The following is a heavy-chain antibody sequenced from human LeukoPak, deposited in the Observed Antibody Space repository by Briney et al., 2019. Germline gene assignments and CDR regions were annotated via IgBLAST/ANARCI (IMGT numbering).Heavy chain of an antibody. J-gene: IGHJ4*02. CDR3: ARGPLRSGYYYVGDY. Sequence: ASVKVSCKASGYTFTSYYMRWVRQAPGQGLEWMGIINPSGGSTSYAQKFQGRVTMTRDTSTSTVYMELSSLRSEDTAVYYCARGPLRSGYYYVGDYWGQGTLVTVSS. D-gene: IGHD3-22*01. CDR1: GYTFTSYY. V-gene: IGHV1-46*01. CDR2: INPSGGST.